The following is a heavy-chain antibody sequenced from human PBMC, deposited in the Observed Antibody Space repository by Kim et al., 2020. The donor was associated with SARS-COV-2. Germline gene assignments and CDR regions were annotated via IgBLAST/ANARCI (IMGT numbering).Heavy chain of an antibody. D-gene: IGHD3-3*01. CDR3: ARKYYAFDY. V-gene: IGHV3-48*03. J-gene: IGHJ4*02. Sequence: GDAVYKADAVKGRFTISRDDAKNSLYLQMNSLRAEDTAVYYCARKYYAFDYWGQGTLVTVSS. CDR2: GDAV.